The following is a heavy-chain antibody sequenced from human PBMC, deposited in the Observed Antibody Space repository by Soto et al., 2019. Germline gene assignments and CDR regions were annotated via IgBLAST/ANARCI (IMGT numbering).Heavy chain of an antibody. J-gene: IGHJ4*02. CDR1: GGSISSYY. CDR2: IFYSGRT. Sequence: SETLSLTCTVSGGSISSYYWSWIRQPPGKGLEWIGHIFYSGRTSYNPSLKSRVTMSVDTSKNQFSPKVTSVTAADTAVYYCARGHPFDLWGQGIQVT. V-gene: IGHV4-59*01. CDR3: ARGHPFDL.